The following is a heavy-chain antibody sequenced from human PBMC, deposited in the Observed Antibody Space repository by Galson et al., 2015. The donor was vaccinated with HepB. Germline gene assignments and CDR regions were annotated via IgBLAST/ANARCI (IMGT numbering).Heavy chain of an antibody. CDR3: ARGDMDYDAFDI. V-gene: IGHV1-2*05. Sequence: SCKASGYTFTGYYMHWVRQAPGQGLEWMGRINPNSGGTNYAQKFQGRVTMTRDTSISTAYMELSRLRSDDTVVYYCARGDMDYDAFDIWGQGTMVTVSS. CDR1: GYTFTGYY. CDR2: INPNSGGT. D-gene: IGHD2-15*01. J-gene: IGHJ3*02.